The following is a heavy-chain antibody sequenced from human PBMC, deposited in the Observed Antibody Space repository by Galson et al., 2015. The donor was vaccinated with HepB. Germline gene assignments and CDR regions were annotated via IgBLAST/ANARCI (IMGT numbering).Heavy chain of an antibody. CDR3: ASAMPSTRSAYDT. V-gene: IGHV4-59*01. D-gene: IGHD2-2*01. Sequence: SETLSLTCTISGDSISRYFCSWIRQAPGKTLEWIGYIYYTGITTYSPSLKSRVTISVDTSKNQFSLKLRSVTAADTAVYYCASAMPSTRSAYDTWGQGTLVSVSS. CDR2: IYYTGIT. J-gene: IGHJ5*02. CDR1: GDSISRYF.